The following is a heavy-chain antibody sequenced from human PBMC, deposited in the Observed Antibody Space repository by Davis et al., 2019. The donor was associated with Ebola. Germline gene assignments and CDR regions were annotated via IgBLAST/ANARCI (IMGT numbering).Heavy chain of an antibody. V-gene: IGHV4-34*01. J-gene: IGHJ6*02. CDR2: INHSGST. D-gene: IGHD3-10*01. CDR1: GGSFSGYY. Sequence: SETLSLTCAVYGGSFSGYYWSWIRQPPGKGLEWIGEINHSGSTNYNPSLKSRVTISIDTSKNQFSLKLSSVTAADTAVYYCARGGWFGDLFYYGVDVWGQGTTVTVSS. CDR3: ARGGWFGDLFYYGVDV.